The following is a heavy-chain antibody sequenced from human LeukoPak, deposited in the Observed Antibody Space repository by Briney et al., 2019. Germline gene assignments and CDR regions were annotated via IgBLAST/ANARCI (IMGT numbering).Heavy chain of an antibody. D-gene: IGHD3-22*01. CDR2: IYHSGST. V-gene: IGHV4-38-2*01. J-gene: IGHJ4*02. CDR1: GYSISSGHY. Sequence: SETLSLTCAVSGYSISSGHYWGWIRQPPGKGLEWIGSIYHSGSTYYNPSLNSRVTISVDTSKNQFSLKLSSVTAADTAVYYCARMTYYDSNGYYYSYFDYWGQGTLVTVSS. CDR3: ARMTYYDSNGYYYSYFDY.